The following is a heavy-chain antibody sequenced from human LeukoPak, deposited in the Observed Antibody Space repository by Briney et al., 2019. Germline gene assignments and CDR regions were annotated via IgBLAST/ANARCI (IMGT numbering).Heavy chain of an antibody. J-gene: IGHJ5*02. CDR3: ARRRSIAARRVLINWFDP. V-gene: IGHV4-61*02. CDR2: IYTSGST. Sequence: KTSQTLSLTCTVSGGSISSGSYYWSWIRQPAGKGLEWIGRIYTSGSTNYNPSLKSRVTISADTSKNQFSLKLSSVTAADTAVYYCARRRSIAARRVLINWFDPWGQGTLVTVSS. CDR1: GGSISSGSYY. D-gene: IGHD6-6*01.